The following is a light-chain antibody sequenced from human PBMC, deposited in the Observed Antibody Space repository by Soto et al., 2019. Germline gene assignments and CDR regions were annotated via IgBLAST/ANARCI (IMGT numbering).Light chain of an antibody. CDR3: QQFKSYTWT. Sequence: DIQMTQSPSTLPASVGDRVTITCRASQSISTWLAWYQQKPGKAPKRLTYDASSLESGVPSRFSGSGSGTDFALTIISLQPDDVATYFCQQFKSYTWTFGQGTRVEIK. V-gene: IGKV1-5*01. CDR2: DAS. J-gene: IGKJ1*01. CDR1: QSISTW.